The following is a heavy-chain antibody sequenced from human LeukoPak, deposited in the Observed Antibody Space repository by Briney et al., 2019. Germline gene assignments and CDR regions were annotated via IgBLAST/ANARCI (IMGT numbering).Heavy chain of an antibody. Sequence: PSETLSLTCAVYGGSFSGYYWGWIRQPPGKGLEWIGSIYYSGSTYYNPSLKSRVTISVDTSKNQFSLKLSSVTAVDTAVYYCARVGGNTAMVTTVDYWGQGTLVTVSS. V-gene: IGHV4-34*01. D-gene: IGHD5-18*01. CDR3: ARVGGNTAMVTTVDY. CDR1: GGSFSGYY. J-gene: IGHJ4*02. CDR2: IYYSGST.